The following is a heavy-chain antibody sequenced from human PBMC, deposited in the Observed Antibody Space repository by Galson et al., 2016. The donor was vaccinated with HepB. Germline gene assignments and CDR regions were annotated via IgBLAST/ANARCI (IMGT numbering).Heavy chain of an antibody. J-gene: IGHJ6*04. V-gene: IGHV1-18*04. Sequence: SVKVSCKASGYTFSNHGITWMRQAPGQGLEWLGWISGYSGNTNYEQKFQGRITLTSDTSTSTVSMELRSLRHDDTAVYFCARAPSGRTSGFYQGLDVWGKGTTVTVSS. CDR1: GYTFSNHG. CDR3: ARAPSGRTSGFYQGLDV. CDR2: ISGYSGNT. D-gene: IGHD1-26*01.